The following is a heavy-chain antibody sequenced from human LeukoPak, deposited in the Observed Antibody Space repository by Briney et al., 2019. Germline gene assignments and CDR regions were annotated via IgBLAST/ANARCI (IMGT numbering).Heavy chain of an antibody. CDR1: GFTFSSYW. D-gene: IGHD5-24*01. CDR3: ARDGYNFDPFDI. V-gene: IGHV3-74*01. J-gene: IGHJ3*02. CDR2: INFDGSST. Sequence: GGSLRLSCAASGFTFSSYWMHWVRQAPGKGLVWVSRINFDGSSTTYADSVIGRFTISRDNAKNTLYLQMNSLRAEDTAVYYCARDGYNFDPFDIWGQGTMVTVSS.